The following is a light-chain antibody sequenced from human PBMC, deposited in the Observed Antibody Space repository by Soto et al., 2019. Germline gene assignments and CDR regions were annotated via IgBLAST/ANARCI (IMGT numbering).Light chain of an antibody. CDR1: QGITND. CDR2: ESS. J-gene: IGKJ3*01. Sequence: DIQMTQSPSSLSASIGDRVTITCRASQGITNDLAWYQQKPGKAPKRLIYESSNLQRGVSSRFIGSGSGTLLTLTINSLQPEDFATYYCQQHKTFPFTFGPGTTVDMK. V-gene: IGKV1-17*01. CDR3: QQHKTFPFT.